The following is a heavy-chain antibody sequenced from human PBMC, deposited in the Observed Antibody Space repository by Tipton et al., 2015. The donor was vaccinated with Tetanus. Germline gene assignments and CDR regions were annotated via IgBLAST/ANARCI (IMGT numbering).Heavy chain of an antibody. Sequence: GLVKPSETLSLTCTVSGSSISNYYWSWIRQPPGKRLEWIGYIYYTGRTDYNPSLKSRVTISLDTSKNQFSLKLSSVTAADTAVYYCARRAGTSRFDYWGQGTLVTVSS. CDR1: GSSISNYY. CDR3: ARRAGTSRFDY. D-gene: IGHD1-1*01. CDR2: IYYTGRT. V-gene: IGHV4-59*01. J-gene: IGHJ4*02.